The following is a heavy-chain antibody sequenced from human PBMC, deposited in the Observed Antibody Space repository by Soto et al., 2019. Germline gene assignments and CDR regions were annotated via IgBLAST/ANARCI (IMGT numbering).Heavy chain of an antibody. CDR3: AKMFEYSCSSGWFDP. D-gene: IGHD6-6*01. J-gene: IGHJ5*02. V-gene: IGHV1-69*12. Sequence: QVQLVQSGAEVKKPGSSVKVSCKASGGTFSSYAISWVRQAPGQGLEWMAGIIPVCGTANYAQKFQGRVTITADDSTSTANLELSSLSADDTAVYYCAKMFEYSCSSGWFDPWGQGTLVTVSS. CDR2: IIPVCGTA. CDR1: GGTFSSYA.